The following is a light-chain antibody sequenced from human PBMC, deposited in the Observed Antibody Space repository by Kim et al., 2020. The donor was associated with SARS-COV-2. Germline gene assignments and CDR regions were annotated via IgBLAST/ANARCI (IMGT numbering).Light chain of an antibody. J-gene: IGLJ2*01. V-gene: IGLV2-11*01. CDR1: SSDVGGYNY. CDR3: CSYAGSYGVV. Sequence: QSALTQPRSVSGSPGQSVTISCTGTSSDVGGYNYVSWYQQHPGKAPKLMIYDVSKRPSGVPDRFSGSKSGNTASLTISGLQAEDEDDYYCCSYAGSYGVVFGGGTQLTVL. CDR2: DVS.